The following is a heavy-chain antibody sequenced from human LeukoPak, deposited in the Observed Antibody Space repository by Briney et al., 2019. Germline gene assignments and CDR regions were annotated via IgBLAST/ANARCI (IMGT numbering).Heavy chain of an antibody. CDR1: GHTFTGYY. V-gene: IGHV1-2*02. CDR3: ARVWFGELHSIDYYYYGMDV. J-gene: IGHJ6*02. CDR2: INPNSGGT. D-gene: IGHD3-10*01. Sequence: ASVKVSCKASGHTFTGYYMHWVRQAPRQGLEWMGWINPNSGGTNYAQKFQGRVTMTRDTSISTAYMELSRLRSDDTAVYYCARVWFGELHSIDYYYYGMDVWGQGTTVTVSS.